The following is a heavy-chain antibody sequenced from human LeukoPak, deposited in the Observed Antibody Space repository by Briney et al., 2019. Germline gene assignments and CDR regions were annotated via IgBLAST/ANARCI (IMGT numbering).Heavy chain of an antibody. CDR1: GGSIGSGDYY. V-gene: IGHV4-30-4*08. Sequence: SQTLSLTCTVSGGSIGSGDYYWSWIRQPPGKGLEWIGYTYYSGSTYYNPSLKSRVTISVDTSKNQFSLKLSSVTAADTAVYYCARDWEMATILNWGQGTLVTVSS. CDR2: TYYSGST. D-gene: IGHD5-24*01. J-gene: IGHJ4*02. CDR3: ARDWEMATILN.